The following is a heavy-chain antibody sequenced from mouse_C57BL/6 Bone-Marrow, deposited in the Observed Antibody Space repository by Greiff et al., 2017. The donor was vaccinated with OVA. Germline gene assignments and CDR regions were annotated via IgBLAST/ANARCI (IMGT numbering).Heavy chain of an antibody. Sequence: EVQLQESGPGLVKPSQSLSLTCSVTGYSITSGYYWNWIRQFPGNKLEWMGYISYDGSNNYNPSLKNRISITRDTSKNQFFLKLNSVTTEDTATYYCASPSPYYYGSSYWYFDVWGTGTTVTVSS. D-gene: IGHD1-1*01. CDR3: ASPSPYYYGSSYWYFDV. J-gene: IGHJ1*03. CDR1: GYSITSGYY. CDR2: ISYDGSN. V-gene: IGHV3-6*01.